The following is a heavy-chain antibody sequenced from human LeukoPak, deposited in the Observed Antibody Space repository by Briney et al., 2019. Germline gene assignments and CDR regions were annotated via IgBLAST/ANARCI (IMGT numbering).Heavy chain of an antibody. CDR2: IYTSGST. V-gene: IGHV4-4*07. CDR1: GGSLSSYV. Sequence: PLGTLSLSCAVSGGSLSSYVWSWVRQPPGKGLEWIALIYTSGSTKYNPSLKRRVTTSSDASTKKTSLKLSSVTAADAAVYCWARDVSSWLDNWGQGTLVTVSS. D-gene: IGHD6-13*01. J-gene: IGHJ4*02. CDR3: ARDVSSWLDN.